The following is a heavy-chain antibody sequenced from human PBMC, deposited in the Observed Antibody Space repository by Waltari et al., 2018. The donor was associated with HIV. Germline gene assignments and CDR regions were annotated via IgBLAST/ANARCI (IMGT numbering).Heavy chain of an antibody. J-gene: IGHJ5*02. CDR3: ARGRDLFTYNISSVVWFDP. CDR2: INHSGST. D-gene: IGHD1-20*01. Sequence: QVQLHQWGAGLLKPSETLSLTCAVYGGSFSGYYWSGIRRPPGKGLQWIGQINHSGSTRFSPSLKSRLSMSVDTSKNQFSLKLTSLTAADTAVYYCARGRDLFTYNISSVVWFDPWGQGTLVTVSS. CDR1: GGSFSGYY. V-gene: IGHV4-34*01.